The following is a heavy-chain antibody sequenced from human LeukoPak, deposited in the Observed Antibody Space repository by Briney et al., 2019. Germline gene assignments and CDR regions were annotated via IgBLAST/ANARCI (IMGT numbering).Heavy chain of an antibody. CDR1: GGSISSGSYY. J-gene: IGHJ4*02. V-gene: IGHV4-61*02. CDR3: ARDDYGGNSGFDY. D-gene: IGHD4-23*01. CDR2: IYTSGST. Sequence: TLSLTCTVSGGSISSGSYYWSWIRQPAGKGLEWIGRIYTSGSTNYNPSLKSRVTISVDTSKNQFSLRLSSVTAADTAVYYCARDDYGGNSGFDYWGQGTLATVSS.